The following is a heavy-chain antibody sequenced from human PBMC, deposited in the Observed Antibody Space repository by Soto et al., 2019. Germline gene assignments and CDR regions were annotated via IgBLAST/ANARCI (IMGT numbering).Heavy chain of an antibody. J-gene: IGHJ5*02. Sequence: PGGSLRLSCAASGFTFSSYGMHWVRQAPGKGLEWVAVISYDGSNKYYADSVKGRFTISRDNSKNTLYLQMNSLRAEDTAVYYCAKDRLEYSSSGNWFDPWGQGTLVTVSS. V-gene: IGHV3-30*18. CDR2: ISYDGSNK. D-gene: IGHD6-6*01. CDR1: GFTFSSYG. CDR3: AKDRLEYSSSGNWFDP.